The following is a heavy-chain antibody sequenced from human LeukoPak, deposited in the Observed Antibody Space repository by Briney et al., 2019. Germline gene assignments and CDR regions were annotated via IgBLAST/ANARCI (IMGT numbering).Heavy chain of an antibody. V-gene: IGHV4-4*07. CDR2: IYTSGST. Sequence: SETLSLTCAVSGGSISSYYWSWIRQPAGKGLEWIGRIYTSGSTNYNPSLKSRVTMSVDTSKNQFSLKLSSVTAADTAVYYCAGYDFWSGYYLGYWGQGTLVTVSS. J-gene: IGHJ4*02. D-gene: IGHD3-3*01. CDR3: AGYDFWSGYYLGY. CDR1: GGSISSYY.